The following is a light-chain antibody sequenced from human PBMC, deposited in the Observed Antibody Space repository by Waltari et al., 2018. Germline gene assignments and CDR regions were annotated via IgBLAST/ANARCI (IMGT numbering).Light chain of an antibody. CDR1: QGVHDN. Sequence: ETVMMQSPATLSVSPGERLTLSCRASQGVHDNLAWYQQKPGQAPRLLIYGTSTMATSIPARFRGTGSGTDFTLTITSLQSEDSALYYCQQYNRWPPLTFGGGTKVEIK. CDR2: GTS. CDR3: QQYNRWPPLT. J-gene: IGKJ4*01. V-gene: IGKV3-15*01.